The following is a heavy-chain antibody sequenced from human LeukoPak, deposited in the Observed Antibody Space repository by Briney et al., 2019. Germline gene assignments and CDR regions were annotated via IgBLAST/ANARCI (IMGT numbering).Heavy chain of an antibody. CDR3: ARLAKCTSTCRGKYWFFDL. CDR2: IGHSGKS. CDR1: GGAFSGYI. D-gene: IGHD2-8*01. J-gene: IGHJ2*01. V-gene: IGHV4-34*01. Sequence: SETLSLTCAVYGGAFSGYIWGWIRQAPGKGLEWIGEIGHSGKSTHSPSLKSRVTTSVDTAKYQFSLQLTSVTAADTAVYYCARLAKCTSTCRGKYWFFDLWGRGTLVSVSS.